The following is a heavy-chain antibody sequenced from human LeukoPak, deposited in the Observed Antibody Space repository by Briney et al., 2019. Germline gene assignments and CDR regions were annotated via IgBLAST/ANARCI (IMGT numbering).Heavy chain of an antibody. J-gene: IGHJ6*03. D-gene: IGHD3-10*01. V-gene: IGHV4-61*01. CDR1: GGSISSSSYY. CDR2: IYYSGST. Sequence: SETLSLTCTVSGGSISSSSYYWSWIRQPPGKGLEWIGYIYYSGSTNYNPSLKSRVTISVDTSKNQFSLKLSSVTAADTAVYYCARSFYYYGSGSRIYYYYYYMDVWGKGTTVTISS. CDR3: ARSFYYYGSGSRIYYYYYYMDV.